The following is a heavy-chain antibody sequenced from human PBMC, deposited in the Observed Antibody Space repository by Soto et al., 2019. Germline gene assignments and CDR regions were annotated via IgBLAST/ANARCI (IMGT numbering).Heavy chain of an antibody. J-gene: IGHJ4*02. CDR1: GGSISSGGYY. V-gene: IGHV4-31*03. Sequence: SETLSLTCTVSGGSISSGGYYWSWIRQHPGKGLEWIGYIYYSGSTYYNPSLKSRVTISVDTSKNQFSLKLSSVTAADTAVYYCAREVHSSGYPYYFDYWGQGTLVTVSS. CDR3: AREVHSSGYPYYFDY. D-gene: IGHD3-22*01. CDR2: IYYSGST.